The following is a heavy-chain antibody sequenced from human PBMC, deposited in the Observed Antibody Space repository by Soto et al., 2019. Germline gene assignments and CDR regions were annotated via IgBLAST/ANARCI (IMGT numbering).Heavy chain of an antibody. Sequence: GPPVKVSCKASGGTFSSYAISWVRQAPGQGLEWMGGIIPIFGTANYAQKFQGRVTITADESTSTAYMELSSLRSEDTAVYYCARGIHGVTPSDYWGQGTLVTVSS. D-gene: IGHD2-21*02. CDR2: IIPIFGTA. J-gene: IGHJ4*02. CDR3: ARGIHGVTPSDY. V-gene: IGHV1-69*13. CDR1: GGTFSSYA.